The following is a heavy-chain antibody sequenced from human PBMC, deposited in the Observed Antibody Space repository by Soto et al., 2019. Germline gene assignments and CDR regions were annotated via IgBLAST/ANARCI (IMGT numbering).Heavy chain of an antibody. J-gene: IGHJ4*02. CDR1: GGTFSSYA. D-gene: IGHD1-26*01. CDR3: ATAKRDSGSYYLFRSARAAIDY. CDR2: IIPIFGTA. V-gene: IGHV1-69*01. Sequence: QVQLVQSGAEVKKPGSSVKVSCKASGGTFSSYAISWVRQAPGQGLEWMGGIIPIFGTANYAQKCQGRVTITADESTSTAYMELSSLRSEDTAVYYCATAKRDSGSYYLFRSARAAIDYWGQGTLVTVSS.